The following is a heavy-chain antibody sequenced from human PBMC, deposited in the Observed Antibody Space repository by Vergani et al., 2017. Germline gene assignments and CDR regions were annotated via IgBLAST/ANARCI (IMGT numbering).Heavy chain of an antibody. CDR2: IYYSGST. V-gene: IGHV4-61*05. D-gene: IGHD4-17*01. CDR1: GGSISSSSYY. Sequence: QLQLQESGPGLVKPSETLSLTCTVSGGSISSSSYYWGWIRQPPGKGLEWIGYIYYSGSTNYNPSFKSRVTISVDTSKNQFSLKLSSVTAADTAVYYCASLTVTTEAGDFDYWGQGTLVTVSS. CDR3: ASLTVTTEAGDFDY. J-gene: IGHJ4*02.